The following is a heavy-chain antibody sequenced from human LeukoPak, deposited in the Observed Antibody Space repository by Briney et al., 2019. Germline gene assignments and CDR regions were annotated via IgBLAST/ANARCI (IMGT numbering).Heavy chain of an antibody. D-gene: IGHD4-17*01. Sequence: GGSLRLSCAASGFTFSSYSMNWVRQAPGKALEWVANIKEDGSEKYYVDSVKGRFTISRDNSKKSLHLQMNNLRVDDTALYYCARRDYDYGGSETGRHNYMDVWGKGTTVTVSS. CDR3: ARRDYDYGGSETGRHNYMDV. CDR1: GFTFSSYS. V-gene: IGHV3-7*01. CDR2: IKEDGSEK. J-gene: IGHJ6*03.